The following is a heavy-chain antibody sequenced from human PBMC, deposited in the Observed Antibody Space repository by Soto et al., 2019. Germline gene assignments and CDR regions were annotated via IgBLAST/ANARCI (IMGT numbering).Heavy chain of an antibody. CDR2: IYYSGST. J-gene: IGHJ6*02. V-gene: IGHV4-59*01. D-gene: IGHD5-12*01. CDR3: ARAATDGYNSFYYYGMDV. CDR1: GGSISSYY. Sequence: SETLSLTCTVSGGSISSYYWSWIRQPPGKGLEWIGYIYYSGSTNYNPSLKSRVTISVDTSKNQFSLKLSSVTAADTAVYYCARAATDGYNSFYYYGMDVWGQGTTVTVSS.